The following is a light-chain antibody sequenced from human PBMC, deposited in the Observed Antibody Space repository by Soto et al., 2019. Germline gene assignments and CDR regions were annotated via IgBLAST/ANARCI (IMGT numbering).Light chain of an antibody. CDR3: QQYGSSPFT. J-gene: IGKJ4*01. CDR1: QSVSNNY. V-gene: IGKV3-20*01. CDR2: GAS. Sequence: EIVLTQSPGTLSLSPGERATLSCRASQSVSNNYLAWYQQKPGQAPRLLIYGASSRATGIPDRFSGSGSGTDLTLTISRLEPEDFAVYYCQQYGSSPFTFGGGTKVEIK.